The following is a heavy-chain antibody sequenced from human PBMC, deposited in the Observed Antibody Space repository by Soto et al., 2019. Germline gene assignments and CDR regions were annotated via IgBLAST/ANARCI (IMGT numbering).Heavy chain of an antibody. CDR2: IYPGDSDT. V-gene: IGHV5-51*01. CDR1: GYSFTSYW. CDR3: ERPLAKITPGAFDI. Sequence: GESLKISCKGSGYSFTSYWIGWVRQMPGKGLEWMGIIYPGDSDTRYSPSFKGQVTISADKSISTAYLQWSSLKASDNAMYYCERPLAKITPGAFDIWGQGTMVTVSS. D-gene: IGHD5-12*01. J-gene: IGHJ3*02.